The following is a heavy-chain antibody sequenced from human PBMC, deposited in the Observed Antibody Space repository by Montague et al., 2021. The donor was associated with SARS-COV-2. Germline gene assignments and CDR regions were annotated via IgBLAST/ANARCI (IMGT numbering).Heavy chain of an antibody. CDR2: IYYSGST. CDR1: GGSISSYY. CDR3: ARDLGDY. V-gene: IGHV4-59*13. Sequence: SETLSLTCTVSGGSISSYYWSWIRQPPGKGLEWIGYIYYSGSTSYNPSLKSRVTISVDTPKNQFSLKLSSVTAADTAVYYCARDLGDYWGQGTLVTVSS. J-gene: IGHJ4*02.